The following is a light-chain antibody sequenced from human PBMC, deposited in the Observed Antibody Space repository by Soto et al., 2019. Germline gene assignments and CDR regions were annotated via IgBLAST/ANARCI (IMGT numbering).Light chain of an antibody. J-gene: IGKJ1*01. CDR2: KAS. V-gene: IGKV1-5*03. CDR3: QQYNSYSLTWT. Sequence: DVQMTQSPSTLSASVGDRVTITCRASQTINNWLAWYQQKPGKAPKLLIYKASSLETGVPSRFSGSGSGTEFTLTISSLQTDDFANYYCQQYNSYSLTWTFGQGTKVEIK. CDR1: QTINNW.